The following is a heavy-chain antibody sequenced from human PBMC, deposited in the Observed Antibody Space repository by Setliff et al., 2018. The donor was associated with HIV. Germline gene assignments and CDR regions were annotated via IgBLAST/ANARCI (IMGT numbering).Heavy chain of an antibody. V-gene: IGHV1-69-2*01. CDR1: GYTFTDYY. D-gene: IGHD3-16*01. CDR2: VDPEDGET. CDR3: ATDPQAGKFVPPPMMNWFDP. Sequence: ASVKVSCKASGYTFTDYYMHWVKQAPGKGPEWMGRVDPEDGETIYAEKFQGRVTITADTSTDTAYMELSSLRSEDTAVYYCATDPQAGKFVPPPMMNWFDPWGQGTLVTVSS. J-gene: IGHJ5*02.